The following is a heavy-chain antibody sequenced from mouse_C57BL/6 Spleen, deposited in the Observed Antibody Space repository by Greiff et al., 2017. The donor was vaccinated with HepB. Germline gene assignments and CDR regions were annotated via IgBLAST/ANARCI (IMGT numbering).Heavy chain of an antibody. J-gene: IGHJ4*01. CDR2: INPGSGGT. CDR1: GYAFTNYL. D-gene: IGHD1-1*01. V-gene: IGHV1-54*01. Sequence: VKLQESGAELVRPGTSVKVSCKASGYAFTNYLIEWVKQRPGQGLEWIGVINPGSGGTNYNEKFKGKATLTADKSSSTAYMQLSSLTSEDSAVYFCARSTTVEAMDYWGQGTSVTVSS. CDR3: ARSTTVEAMDY.